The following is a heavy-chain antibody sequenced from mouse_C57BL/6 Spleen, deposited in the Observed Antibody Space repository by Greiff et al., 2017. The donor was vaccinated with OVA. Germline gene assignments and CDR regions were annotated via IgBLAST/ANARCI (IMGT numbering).Heavy chain of an antibody. CDR1: GYTFTSYT. CDR2: INPSSGYT. V-gene: IGHV1-4*01. CDR3: ARSYPSTNFDY. D-gene: IGHD2-1*01. J-gene: IGHJ2*01. Sequence: VKLMESGAELARPGASVKMSCKASGYTFTSYTMHWVKQRPGQGLEWIGYINPSSGYTTYNQKFKDKATLTADKSSSTAYMQLSSLTSEDSAVYYCARSYPSTNFDYWGQGTTLTVSS.